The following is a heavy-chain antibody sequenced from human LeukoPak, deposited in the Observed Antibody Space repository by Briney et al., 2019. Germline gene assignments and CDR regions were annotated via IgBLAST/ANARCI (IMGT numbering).Heavy chain of an antibody. D-gene: IGHD1/OR15-1a*01. CDR3: STVEHF. Sequence: GGSLRLSCSASGLTLSGYWMHWVRQIPGKGLVWVSRIDSDGSGTSYADSVKGRFAISRDDVKNMLYLQMNSLRVEDTGLYYCSTVEHFWGQGTLVTVSS. V-gene: IGHV3-74*01. CDR1: GLTLSGYW. J-gene: IGHJ4*02. CDR2: IDSDGSGT.